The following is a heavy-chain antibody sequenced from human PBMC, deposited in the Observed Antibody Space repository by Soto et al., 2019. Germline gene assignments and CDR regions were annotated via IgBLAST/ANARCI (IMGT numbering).Heavy chain of an antibody. J-gene: IGHJ4*01. CDR1: GFTFSAYT. CDR2: ISSSSAYI. Sequence: EVQLVESGGALVKPGGSLRLSCSASGFTFSAYTMIWVRQAPGKGLEWLASISSSSAYIYYTGSVRGRFTISRDNAKNSLYLQMNSLXXXXXXXXXCARNQGDYHEWGSSDYWXXGTLVTVSS. D-gene: IGHD3-16*01. V-gene: IGHV3-21*01. CDR3: ARNQGDYHEWGSSDY.